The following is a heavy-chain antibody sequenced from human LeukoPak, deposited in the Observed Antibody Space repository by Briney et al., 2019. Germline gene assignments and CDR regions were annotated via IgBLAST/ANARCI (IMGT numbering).Heavy chain of an antibody. J-gene: IGHJ3*02. CDR3: ARDQYYDSSGYYPASDAFDI. CDR1: GGSISPYS. CDR2: ISSTGST. D-gene: IGHD3-22*01. Sequence: SETLSLTCTVSGGSISPYSWSWIRQPPGQGLEWIGCISSTGSTNYNSSLRSRVTMSADISRNQFSLKLTPVTTADTAVYYCARDQYYDSSGYYPASDAFDIWGQGTMVTVSS. V-gene: IGHV4-59*01.